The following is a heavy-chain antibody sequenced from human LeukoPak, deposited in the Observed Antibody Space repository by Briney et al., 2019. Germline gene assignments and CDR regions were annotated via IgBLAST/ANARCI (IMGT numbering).Heavy chain of an antibody. J-gene: IGHJ4*02. D-gene: IGHD3-3*01. Sequence: GGSLRLSCAASGFTFSIYAMSWVRQALGKGLEWISAISGSAGNTYYADSVKGRFTISRDNSKNTMYLQMNSLRAEDTAVYYCAKDLVNNYDFWSGYYIGFDYWGQGTLVTVAS. CDR1: GFTFSIYA. CDR2: ISGSAGNT. CDR3: AKDLVNNYDFWSGYYIGFDY. V-gene: IGHV3-23*01.